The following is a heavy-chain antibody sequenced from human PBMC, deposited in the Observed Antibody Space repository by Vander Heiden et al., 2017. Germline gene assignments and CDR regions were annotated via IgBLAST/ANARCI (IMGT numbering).Heavy chain of an antibody. Sequence: EVQLVESGGGLVKPGGSIRLSCAASGFTFSNAVLSWGRQAPGKGLEWVGRIKSKTDGGTTDYAAPVKGRFTISRDDSKNTLYLQMNSLKTEDTAVYYCTTAYGDYLGAFDIWGQGTMVTVSS. J-gene: IGHJ3*02. V-gene: IGHV3-15*01. CDR3: TTAYGDYLGAFDI. CDR1: GFTFSNAV. CDR2: IKSKTDGGTT. D-gene: IGHD4-17*01.